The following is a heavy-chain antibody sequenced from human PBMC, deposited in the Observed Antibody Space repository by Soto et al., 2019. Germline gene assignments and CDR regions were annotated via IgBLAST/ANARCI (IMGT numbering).Heavy chain of an antibody. Sequence: PSETLSLTCTVSGVSVNSDNYYWSWIRQPPGKGLEWIGHIYNTGSTTYNPSLKSRVTISLDTSRNHFSLSLNSVTAADTAVFYCAREYSSSPEAFDFWGRGTMVTVYS. D-gene: IGHD6-6*01. CDR3: AREYSSSPEAFDF. CDR2: IYNTGST. V-gene: IGHV4-61*03. J-gene: IGHJ4*02. CDR1: GVSVNSDNYY.